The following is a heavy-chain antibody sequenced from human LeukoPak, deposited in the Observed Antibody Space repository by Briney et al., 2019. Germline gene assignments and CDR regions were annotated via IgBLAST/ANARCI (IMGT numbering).Heavy chain of an antibody. CDR1: GFTSGDYA. CDR3: TRAGGYSYGDFDY. D-gene: IGHD5-18*01. CDR2: IRSKAYGGTT. J-gene: IGHJ4*02. Sequence: RTGGSLRLSCTASGFTSGDYAMSWVRQAPGKGLEWVGFIRSKAYGGTTEYAASVKGRFTISRDDSKSIAYLQMNSLKTEDTAVYYCTRAGGYSYGDFDYWGQGTLVTVSS. V-gene: IGHV3-49*04.